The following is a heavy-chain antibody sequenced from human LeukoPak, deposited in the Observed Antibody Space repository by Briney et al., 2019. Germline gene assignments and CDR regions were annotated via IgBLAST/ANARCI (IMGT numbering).Heavy chain of an antibody. V-gene: IGHV3-74*01. CDR1: GFTFSSYW. CDR3: ARASLLLWFGELLFGDYYYYMDV. D-gene: IGHD3-10*01. Sequence: GRSLRLSCAASGFTFSSYWMHWVRQAPGKGLVWVSRINSDGSSTSYADSVKGRFTISRDNAKNTLYLQMNSLRAEDTAVYYCARASLLLWFGELLFGDYYYYMDVWGKGTTVTISS. CDR2: INSDGSST. J-gene: IGHJ6*03.